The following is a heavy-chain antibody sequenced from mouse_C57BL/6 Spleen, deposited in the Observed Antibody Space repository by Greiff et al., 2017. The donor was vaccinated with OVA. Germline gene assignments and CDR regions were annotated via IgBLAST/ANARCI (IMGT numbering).Heavy chain of an antibody. J-gene: IGHJ2*01. CDR2: IWSGGST. Sequence: VKLQESGPGLVQPSQCLSITCSVSGFSLTSYGVHWVRQSPGKGLEWLGVIWSGGSTDYNAALIPRLSISKDNSKSQVFFKMNSLQADDTAIYYCARSPPNWDVGGYFDDWGQDTTLTDSS. CDR1: GFSLTSYG. V-gene: IGHV2-2*01. CDR3: ARSPPNWDVGGYFDD. D-gene: IGHD4-1*01.